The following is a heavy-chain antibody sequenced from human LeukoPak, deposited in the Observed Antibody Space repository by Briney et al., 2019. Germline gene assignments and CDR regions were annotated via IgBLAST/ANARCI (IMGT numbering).Heavy chain of an antibody. V-gene: IGHV3-23*01. J-gene: IGHJ4*02. CDR1: GFTFGSYV. CDR2: IGTSGGDI. D-gene: IGHD7-27*01. Sequence: QPGGSLRLSCAASGFTFGSYVMIWVRQAPGKGLEWVPIIGTSGGDIHYADSVKGRFSISRDNSKNTLSLQMNSLRVDDTAVYYRARDPNWGSGYWGQGTLVTVSS. CDR3: ARDPNWGSGY.